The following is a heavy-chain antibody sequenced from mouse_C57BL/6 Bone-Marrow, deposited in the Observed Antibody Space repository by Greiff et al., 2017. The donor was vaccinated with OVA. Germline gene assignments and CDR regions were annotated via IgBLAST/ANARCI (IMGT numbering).Heavy chain of an antibody. CDR1: GYTFTSYW. V-gene: IGHV1-69*01. CDR2: IDPSDSYT. CDR3: ARRYYYGSSYSWYFDV. D-gene: IGHD1-1*01. Sequence: VQLQQPGAELVMPGASVKLSCKASGYTFTSYWMHWVKQRPGQGLEWIGEIDPSDSYTNYNQKFKGKSTLTVDKSSSTAYMQLSSLTSEDSAVYYCARRYYYGSSYSWYFDVWGTGTTVTVSS. J-gene: IGHJ1*03.